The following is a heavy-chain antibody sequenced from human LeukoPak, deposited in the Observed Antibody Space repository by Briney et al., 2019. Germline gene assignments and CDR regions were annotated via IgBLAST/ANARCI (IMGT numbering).Heavy chain of an antibody. J-gene: IGHJ4*02. V-gene: IGHV1-2*02. CDR1: GYTFIDYY. Sequence: ASVKVSCKASGYTFIDYYIHWVRQAPGQGLEWMGWINPNNGGTNYAQKFQGRVTMTRDTFISTAYMELSRLRSDDTAVYYCARASSRGWYCDYWGQGTLVTVSS. CDR2: INPNNGGT. CDR3: ARASSRGWYCDY. D-gene: IGHD6-19*01.